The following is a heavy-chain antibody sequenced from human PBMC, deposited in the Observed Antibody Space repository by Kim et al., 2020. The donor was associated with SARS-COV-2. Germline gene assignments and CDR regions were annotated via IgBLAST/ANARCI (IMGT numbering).Heavy chain of an antibody. J-gene: IGHJ4*02. CDR2: T. Sequence: TDYADSVEGRFTISRDSSKNTLYLQMNSLRAEDTAVYYCETGTTGSGDYWGQGTLVTVSS. D-gene: IGHD1-1*01. CDR3: ETGTTGSGDY. V-gene: IGHV3-53*01.